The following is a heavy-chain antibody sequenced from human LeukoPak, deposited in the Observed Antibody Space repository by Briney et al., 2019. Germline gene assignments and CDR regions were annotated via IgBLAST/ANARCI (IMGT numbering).Heavy chain of an antibody. Sequence: GGSLRLSCAASGFTFNNYAMSWVRQAPGKGLEWVSAISGSGGSTYYADSVKGRFTISRDNSKNRLYLQMNSLRAEDTAVYYCAKAWSPDDYYYHYYYMDVWGKGTTVTVSS. CDR2: ISGSGGST. J-gene: IGHJ6*03. CDR1: GFTFNNYA. V-gene: IGHV3-23*01. D-gene: IGHD3-3*01. CDR3: AKAWSPDDYYYHYYYMDV.